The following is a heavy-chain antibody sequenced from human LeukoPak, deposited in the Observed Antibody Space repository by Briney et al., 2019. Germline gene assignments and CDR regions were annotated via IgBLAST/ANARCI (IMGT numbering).Heavy chain of an antibody. D-gene: IGHD6-19*01. Sequence: GGSLRLSCAASGFTFSSYWMSWVRQAPGKGLEWVGFIRSKAYGWTTEYAASVKGRFTISRDDSKSIAYLQMNSLKTEDTAVYYCTRGQQWPNDAFDIWGQGTMVTVSS. CDR1: GFTFSSYW. CDR2: IRSKAYGWTT. CDR3: TRGQQWPNDAFDI. V-gene: IGHV3-49*04. J-gene: IGHJ3*02.